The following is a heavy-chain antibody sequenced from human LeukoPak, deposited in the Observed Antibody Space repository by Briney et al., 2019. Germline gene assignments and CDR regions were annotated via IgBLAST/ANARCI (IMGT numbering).Heavy chain of an antibody. CDR3: ARVEVPAAISPFDY. D-gene: IGHD2-2*02. CDR2: ISAYNGNT. V-gene: IGHV1-18*01. CDR1: GYTFTSYG. J-gene: IGHJ4*02. Sequence: ASVKVSCKASGYTFTSYGISWVRQAPGQGLEWMGWISAYNGNTNYAQKLQGRVTMSTDTSTSTAYMELRSLRSDDTAVYYCARVEVPAAISPFDYWGQGTLVTVSS.